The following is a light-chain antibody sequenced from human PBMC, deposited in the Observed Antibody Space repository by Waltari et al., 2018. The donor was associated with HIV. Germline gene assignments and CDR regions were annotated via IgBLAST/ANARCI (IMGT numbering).Light chain of an antibody. Sequence: EIVLTQPPATMSLSPGERATLSCRASQSVGTFLGWYQQKPGQAPRLLVYDASNTAAGIPARFRGSGSGTDFTLTISSLEPEDSAVYYCQERSNWPPITFGQGTRLEIK. CDR3: QERSNWPPIT. CDR1: QSVGTF. J-gene: IGKJ5*01. CDR2: DAS. V-gene: IGKV3-11*01.